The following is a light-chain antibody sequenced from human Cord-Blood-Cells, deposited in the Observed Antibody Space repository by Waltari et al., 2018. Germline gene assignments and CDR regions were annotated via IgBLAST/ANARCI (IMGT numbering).Light chain of an antibody. Sequence: EIVMTQSPATLSVSPGERATLSCRASQSVSSNLAWYQQKPGQAPRLLIYGASTRATGIPAMFSGSGSGTEFTLTISSLQSEDFAVHYCQQYNNWPYTFGQWTKLEIK. J-gene: IGKJ2*01. CDR3: QQYNNWPYT. CDR1: QSVSSN. V-gene: IGKV3-15*01. CDR2: GAS.